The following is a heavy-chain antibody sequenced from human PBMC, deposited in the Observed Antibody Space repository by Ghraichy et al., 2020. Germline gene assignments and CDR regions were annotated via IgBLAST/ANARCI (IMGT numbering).Heavy chain of an antibody. CDR1: GYSISSGYY. CDR2: IYHSGST. V-gene: IGHV4-38-2*02. CDR3: ARDSTVVVPYQPAAFDY. Sequence: LSLTCTVSGYSISSGYYWGWIRQPPGKGLEWIGSIYHSGSTYYNPSLKSRVTISVDTSKNQFSLKLSSVTAADTAVYYCARDSTVVVPYQPAAFDYWGQGTLVTVSS. J-gene: IGHJ4*02. D-gene: IGHD2-2*01.